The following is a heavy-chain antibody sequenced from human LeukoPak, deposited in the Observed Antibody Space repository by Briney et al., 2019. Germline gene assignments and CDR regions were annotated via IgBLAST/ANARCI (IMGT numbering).Heavy chain of an antibody. Sequence: GGSLRLSCAASGLTFSNYAMSWVRQTPGKGLEWVSGLSGSGGTTHYADSVKGRFTISRDNSKNTLYLQMNSLRAEDTAVYYCAKGGSSGWFTIDYWGQGTLVTVSS. CDR1: GLTFSNYA. J-gene: IGHJ4*02. D-gene: IGHD6-19*01. CDR3: AKGGSSGWFTIDY. CDR2: LSGSGGTT. V-gene: IGHV3-23*01.